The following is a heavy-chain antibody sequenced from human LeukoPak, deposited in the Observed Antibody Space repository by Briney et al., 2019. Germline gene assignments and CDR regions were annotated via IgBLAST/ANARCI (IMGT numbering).Heavy chain of an antibody. J-gene: IGHJ6*02. CDR2: ISGGGGSA. CDR3: ARDPTSYGSGSTLYYGMDV. CDR1: QFNFNSYG. V-gene: IGHV3-23*01. Sequence: PGGSLRLSCATSQFNFNSYGMTWVRQAPGKGLEWVSSISGGGGSAQYADSVQGRFTISRDNSKNTLYLQMNSLRADDTAVYYCARDPTSYGSGSTLYYGMDVWGQGTTVTVS. D-gene: IGHD3-10*01.